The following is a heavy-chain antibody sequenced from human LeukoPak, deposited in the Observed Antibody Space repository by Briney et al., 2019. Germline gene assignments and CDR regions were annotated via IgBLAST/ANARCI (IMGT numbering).Heavy chain of an antibody. J-gene: IGHJ4*02. V-gene: IGHV3-48*02. D-gene: IGHD6-13*01. Sequence: GGSLRLSCAASGFTVSSNYMSWVRQAPGKGLGWVSYISSSSSTIYYADSVKGRFTISRDNAKNSLYLQMNSLRDEDTAVYYCARDASLWQQFDYWGQGTLVTVSS. CDR2: ISSSSSTI. CDR3: ARDASLWQQFDY. CDR1: GFTVSSNY.